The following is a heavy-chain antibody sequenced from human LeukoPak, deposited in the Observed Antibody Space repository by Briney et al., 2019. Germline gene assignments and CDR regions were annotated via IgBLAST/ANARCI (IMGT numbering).Heavy chain of an antibody. V-gene: IGHV4-39*01. Sequence: PSETLSLTCTVSGGSISSSSYYWGWIRQPPGKGLEWIGSIYYSGSTYYNPSLKSRVTISVDTSKNQFSLKLSSVTAADTAVYYCARRLEYCSSTSCYLGYYYMDVWGKGTTVTVSS. J-gene: IGHJ6*03. CDR3: ARRLEYCSSTSCYLGYYYMDV. CDR1: GGSISSSSYY. D-gene: IGHD2-2*01. CDR2: IYYSGST.